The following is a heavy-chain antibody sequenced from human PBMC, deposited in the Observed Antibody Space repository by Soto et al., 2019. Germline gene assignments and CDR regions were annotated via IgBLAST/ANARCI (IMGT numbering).Heavy chain of an antibody. CDR1: GFTFSSYG. V-gene: IGHV3-30*03. CDR2: ISYDGSNK. CDR3: ARYIYGYVDY. Sequence: GGSLRLSCAASGFTFSSYGMHWVRQAPGKGLEWVAVISYDGSNKYYADSVKGRFTGSRDNSKNTVYLQMNSLRAEDTAVYYCARYIYGYVDYWGQGTLVTVSS. J-gene: IGHJ4*02. D-gene: IGHD5-18*01.